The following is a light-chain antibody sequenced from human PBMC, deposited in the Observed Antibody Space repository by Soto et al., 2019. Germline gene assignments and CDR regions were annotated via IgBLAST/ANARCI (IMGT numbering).Light chain of an antibody. V-gene: IGKV3-15*01. CDR2: GAS. Sequence: EIVMTQSPATLSASPGETGTLSCTASRSVSINLAWYQQKPGQAPRLLIYGASTRATGIPARFSGSGSGTEFTLTISSLESEDFAVHYCQEYNNWPPMNTFGQGAKLEIK. J-gene: IGKJ2*01. CDR1: RSVSIN. CDR3: QEYNNWPPMNT.